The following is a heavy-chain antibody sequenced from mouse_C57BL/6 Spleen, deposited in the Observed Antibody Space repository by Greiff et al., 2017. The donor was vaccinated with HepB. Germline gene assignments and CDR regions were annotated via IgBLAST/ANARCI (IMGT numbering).Heavy chain of an antibody. J-gene: IGHJ2*01. Sequence: VQLQQPGAELVKPGASVKLSCKASGYTFTSYWMHWVKQRPGQGLEWIGMIHPNTGSTNYNEKFKSKATLTVDKSSSTAYMQLSSLTSEDSAVYYCASKRYYDYDEGDYWGQGTTLTVSS. CDR1: GYTFTSYW. D-gene: IGHD2-4*01. CDR2: IHPNTGST. CDR3: ASKRYYDYDEGDY. V-gene: IGHV1-64*01.